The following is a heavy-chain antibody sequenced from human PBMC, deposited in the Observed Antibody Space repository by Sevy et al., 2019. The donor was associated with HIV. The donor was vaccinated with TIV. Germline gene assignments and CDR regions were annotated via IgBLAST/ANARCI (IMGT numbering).Heavy chain of an antibody. D-gene: IGHD3-16*01. CDR2: IYPGDSDT. V-gene: IGHV5-51*01. Sequence: GGSLRLSCKGSGYSFTSYWIAWVRQMPGKGLEWMGIIYPGDSDTRYSPSFQGQVTISADKSINTAYLQWSSLKASDTAMYYCARHGGIRSNFDFWGQGTLVTVSS. J-gene: IGHJ4*02. CDR1: GYSFTSYW. CDR3: ARHGGIRSNFDF.